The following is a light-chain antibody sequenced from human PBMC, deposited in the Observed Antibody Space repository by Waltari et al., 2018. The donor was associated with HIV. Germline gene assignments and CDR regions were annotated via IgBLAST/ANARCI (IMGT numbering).Light chain of an antibody. CDR3: SPYAGSSTFVI. J-gene: IGLJ2*01. CDR2: EVS. V-gene: IGLV2-23*02. CDR1: SSDVGSYKH. Sequence: QSALTQPASVSGSPGQSITISCTGSSSDVGSYKHVSWYQQHPGKAPRLIIYEVSKRPSGVSYRHSASQSGQTASLTVSGLRAEDEADYYCSPYAGSSTFVIFGGGTKLTVL.